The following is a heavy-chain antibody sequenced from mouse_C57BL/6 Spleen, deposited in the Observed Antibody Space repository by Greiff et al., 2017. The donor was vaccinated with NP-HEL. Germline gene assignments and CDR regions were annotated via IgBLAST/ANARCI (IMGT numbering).Heavy chain of an antibody. CDR1: GYTFTDYN. D-gene: IGHD1-1*01. CDR2: INPNNGGT. V-gene: IGHV1-18*01. CDR3: ARCPIYYYGSSPLNFDY. Sequence: EVQLQQSGPELVKPGASVKIPCKASGYTFTDYNMDWVKQSHGKSLEWIGDINPNNGGTIYNQKFKGKATLTVDKSSSTAYMELRSLTSEDTAVYYCARCPIYYYGSSPLNFDYWGQGTTLTVSS. J-gene: IGHJ2*01.